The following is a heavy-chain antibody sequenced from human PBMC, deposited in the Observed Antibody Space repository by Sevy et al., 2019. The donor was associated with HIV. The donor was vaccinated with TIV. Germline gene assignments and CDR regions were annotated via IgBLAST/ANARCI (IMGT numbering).Heavy chain of an antibody. CDR1: GFMFSSYA. CDR3: AKSPLAYCGGDCLYYMDV. Sequence: GGSLRLSCAASGFMFSSYAMSWVRQAPGKGLEWVSDSSLSGGSTYYADSVKGRFTISRDNSKNTLYLQMNSLRAEDTAVYYCAKSPLAYCGGDCLYYMDVWGKGTTVTVSS. CDR2: SSLSGGST. V-gene: IGHV3-23*01. J-gene: IGHJ6*03. D-gene: IGHD2-21*02.